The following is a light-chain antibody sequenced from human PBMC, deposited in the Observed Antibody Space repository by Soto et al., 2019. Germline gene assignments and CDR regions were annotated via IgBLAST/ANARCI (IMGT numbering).Light chain of an antibody. J-gene: IGKJ1*01. CDR1: QSVNVY. CDR2: ETS. CDR3: HQRGSGPWT. Sequence: IVLTQSPGTLPLSPGERATLSCRASQSVNVYFAWYQQKPGQPPRLLIYETSKRATGVPARFSGSGSGTALTRTISSLEPEDVAVYYCHQRGSGPWTFGQGTKV. V-gene: IGKV3-11*01.